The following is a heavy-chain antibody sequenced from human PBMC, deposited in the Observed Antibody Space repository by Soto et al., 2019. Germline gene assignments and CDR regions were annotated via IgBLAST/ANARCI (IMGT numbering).Heavy chain of an antibody. J-gene: IGHJ4*02. Sequence: LGEALKISCKGSGYSFAGYWITWVRQKPGKGLEWMGRIDPSDSQTYYSPSFRGHVTISVTKSITTVFLQWSSLRASDTAMYYCARQIYDSDTGPNFQYYFDSWGQGTPVKVSS. CDR1: GYSFAGYW. CDR3: ARQIYDSDTGPNFQYYFDS. CDR2: IDPSDSQT. D-gene: IGHD3-22*01. V-gene: IGHV5-10-1*01.